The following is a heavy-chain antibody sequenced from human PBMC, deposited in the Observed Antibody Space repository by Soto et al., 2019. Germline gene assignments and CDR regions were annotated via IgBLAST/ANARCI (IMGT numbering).Heavy chain of an antibody. CDR3: ARDSYTTSHFDY. V-gene: IGHV4-59*01. Sequence: QVQLQESGPGLVKPSETLSLTCTVSGDSISSYYWSWIWQPPGKGLEWIGYIHYSGSTNYNPSLKSRVTISVDTSKNQFSLKLSSVTAADTAVYYCARDSYTTSHFDYWGQGTLVTVSS. J-gene: IGHJ4*02. CDR2: IHYSGST. CDR1: GDSISSYY. D-gene: IGHD1-26*01.